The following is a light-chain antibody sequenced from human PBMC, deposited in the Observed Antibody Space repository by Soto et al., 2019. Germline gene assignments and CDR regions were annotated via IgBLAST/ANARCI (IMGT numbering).Light chain of an antibody. Sequence: QSVLTQPASVSGSPGQSITISCSGSISDVGSSGPVSWYQHHPGQVPKLIIYEGSRRPSGVSSRFSGSKTGNTASLTITGLQAEDEANYYCCSYVGARTYLFGTGTKVTVL. J-gene: IGLJ1*01. V-gene: IGLV2-23*01. CDR3: CSYVGARTYL. CDR1: ISDVGSSGP. CDR2: EGS.